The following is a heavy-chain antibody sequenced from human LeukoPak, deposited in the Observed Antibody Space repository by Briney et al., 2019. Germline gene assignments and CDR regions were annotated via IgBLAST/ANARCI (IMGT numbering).Heavy chain of an antibody. CDR3: ARASGYYSGADY. Sequence: SETLSLTCAVSGGSISSGCYSWSWIRQPPGKGLEWIGYIYHSGSTYYNPSLKSRVTISVDRSKNQFSLKLSSVTAADTAVYYCARASGYYSGADYWGQGTLVTVSS. V-gene: IGHV4-30-2*01. CDR2: IYHSGST. J-gene: IGHJ4*02. CDR1: GGSISSGCYS. D-gene: IGHD3-22*01.